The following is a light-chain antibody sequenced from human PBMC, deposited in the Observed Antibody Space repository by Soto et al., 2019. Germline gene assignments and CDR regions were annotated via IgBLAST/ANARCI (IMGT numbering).Light chain of an antibody. CDR2: DNY. V-gene: IGLV1-51*01. CDR1: SSNIGNNY. J-gene: IGLJ2*01. Sequence: QSVLTQPPSVSAAPGQKVTISCSGSSSNIGNNYVSWYQQIPGTAPKLLIYDNYKRPSGIPDRFSGSNSDTSATLGITGLQTGDEADYYCATWDSSLSAVVFGGGTKLTVL. CDR3: ATWDSSLSAVV.